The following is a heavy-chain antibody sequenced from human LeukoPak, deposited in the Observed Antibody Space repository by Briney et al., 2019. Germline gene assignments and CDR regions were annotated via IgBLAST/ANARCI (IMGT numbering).Heavy chain of an antibody. CDR3: ARGPPYAPGVGYYYYYMDV. D-gene: IGHD7-27*01. CDR2: IYNSGST. Sequence: SETLSLTCTVSGGSISSSSYYWSWIRQPAGKGLEWIGRIYNSGSTNYNPSLNSRVTISVDTSKNQFSLKLNSVTAADTAVYYCARGPPYAPGVGYYYYYMDVWGKGTTVTVSS. J-gene: IGHJ6*03. V-gene: IGHV4-61*02. CDR1: GGSISSSSYY.